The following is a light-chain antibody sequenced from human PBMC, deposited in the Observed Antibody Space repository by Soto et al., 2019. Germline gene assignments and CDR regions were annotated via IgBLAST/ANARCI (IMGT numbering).Light chain of an antibody. CDR2: GAS. V-gene: IGKV3-20*01. CDR3: QQYGSSPPIT. J-gene: IGKJ5*01. Sequence: EIVLTQSPGTLSLSPGERATLSCRASQSVSSSYLAWYQQKPGQAPRLXIYGASSRATGIPDRFSGSGSGTDLTLTISRLEPEDFAVYYCQQYGSSPPITFGQGTRLEIK. CDR1: QSVSSSY.